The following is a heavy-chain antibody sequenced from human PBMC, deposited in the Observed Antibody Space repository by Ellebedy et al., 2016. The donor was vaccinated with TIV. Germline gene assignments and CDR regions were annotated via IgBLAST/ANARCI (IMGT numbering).Heavy chain of an antibody. V-gene: IGHV1-18*01. CDR1: GYSITSFR. J-gene: IGHJ4*02. D-gene: IGHD4/OR15-4a*01. CDR3: ARDLAPYGDYFDY. Sequence: ASVKVSXKTSGYSITSFRISWVRQAPGQGLEWMGWISTYNDNKKYAQRFQGRVTMTTDLYTSTAYMELRSLSSDDTAVYYCARDLAPYGDYFDYWGQGTLVTVSS. CDR2: ISTYNDNK.